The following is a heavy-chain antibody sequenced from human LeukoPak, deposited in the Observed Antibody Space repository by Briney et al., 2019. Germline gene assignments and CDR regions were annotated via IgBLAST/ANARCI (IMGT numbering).Heavy chain of an antibody. D-gene: IGHD2-21*02. CDR3: AREIGGDAWGNGMDV. J-gene: IGHJ6*02. V-gene: IGHV3-74*01. Sequence: PGGSLRLSCAASGFTFSSYWMHWVRQAPGKGLVWVSRINNDGSSTDYADSVKGRFTISRDNSKNALYLQMNSLRVEDTAVYYCAREIGGDAWGNGMDVWGQGTTVTVSS. CDR1: GFTFSSYW. CDR2: INNDGSST.